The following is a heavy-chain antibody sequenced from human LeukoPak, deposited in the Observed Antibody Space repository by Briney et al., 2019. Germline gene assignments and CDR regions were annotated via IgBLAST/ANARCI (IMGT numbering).Heavy chain of an antibody. Sequence: GGSLRLSCAASGLTFSSYSMNWVRQAPGKGLEWVSSISSSSSYIYYADSVKGRFTISGDNAKNSLYLQMNSLRAEDTAVYYCARDDPSVTTLLDYWGQGTLVTVSS. CDR3: ARDDPSVTTLLDY. CDR1: GLTFSSYS. J-gene: IGHJ4*02. CDR2: ISSSSSYI. D-gene: IGHD4-17*01. V-gene: IGHV3-21*01.